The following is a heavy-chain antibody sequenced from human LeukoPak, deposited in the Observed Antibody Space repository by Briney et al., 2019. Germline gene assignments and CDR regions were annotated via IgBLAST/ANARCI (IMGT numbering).Heavy chain of an antibody. CDR2: FDPEDGET. CDR1: GYTFTGYY. V-gene: IGHV1-24*01. Sequence: ASVKVSCKASGYTFTGYYMHWVRQAPGKGLEWMGGFDPEDGETIYAQKFQGRVTMTEDTSTDTAYMELSSLRSEDTAVYYCATVGSSGWEPEVWGQGTLVTVSS. CDR3: ATVGSSGWEPEV. J-gene: IGHJ4*02. D-gene: IGHD6-19*01.